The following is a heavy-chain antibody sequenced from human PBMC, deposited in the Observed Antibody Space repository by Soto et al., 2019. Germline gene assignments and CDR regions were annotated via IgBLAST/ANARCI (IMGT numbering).Heavy chain of an antibody. CDR2: ISGSGGST. J-gene: IGHJ3*02. Sequence: GGSLRLSCAASGFTFSSYAMSWVRQAPGKGLEWVSAISGSGGSTYYADSVKGRFTISRDNSKNTLYLQMNSLRAEDTAVYYCAKEMAVKRRPMIADAFDIWGQGTMVTVSS. D-gene: IGHD3-22*01. CDR3: AKEMAVKRRPMIADAFDI. V-gene: IGHV3-23*01. CDR1: GFTFSSYA.